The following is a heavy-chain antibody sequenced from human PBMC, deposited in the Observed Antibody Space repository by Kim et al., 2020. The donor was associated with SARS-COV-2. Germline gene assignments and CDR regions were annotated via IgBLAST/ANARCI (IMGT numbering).Heavy chain of an antibody. Sequence: GGSLRLSCAASGFTFSSYEMNWVRQAPGKGLEWVSYISSSGSTIYYADSVKGRFTISRDNAKNSLYLQMNSLRAEDTAVYYYFLPYCGGDCYLFSDAFDIWGQGTMVTVSS. V-gene: IGHV3-48*03. J-gene: IGHJ3*02. CDR2: ISSSGSTI. D-gene: IGHD2-21*02. CDR1: GFTFSSYE. CDR3: FLPYCGGDCYLFSDAFDI.